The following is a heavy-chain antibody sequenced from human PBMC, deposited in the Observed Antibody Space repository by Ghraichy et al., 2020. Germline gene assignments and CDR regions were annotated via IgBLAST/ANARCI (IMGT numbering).Heavy chain of an antibody. CDR1: GFTVSSNY. D-gene: IGHD4-17*01. CDR2: IYSGGST. Sequence: GGSLRLSCAASGFTVSSNYMSWVRQAPGKGLEWVSVIYSGGSTYYADSVKGRFTISRDNSKNTLYLQMNSLRAEDTAVYYCASAARDYGDYVHYYYYGMDVRGQGTTVTVSS. V-gene: IGHV3-53*01. J-gene: IGHJ6*02. CDR3: ASAARDYGDYVHYYYYGMDV.